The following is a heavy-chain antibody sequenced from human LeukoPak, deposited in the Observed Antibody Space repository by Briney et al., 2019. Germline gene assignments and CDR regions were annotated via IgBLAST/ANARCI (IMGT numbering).Heavy chain of an antibody. CDR2: IYYSGST. Sequence: SETLSLTCTVSGGXISSYYCSWIRQPPGKGLEWIGYIYYSGSTNYNPSLKSRVTISLDTSKNQFSLKLSSVTAADTAVYYCARTPQSGYVAYYFDYWGQGTLVTVSS. CDR1: GGXISSYY. CDR3: ARTPQSGYVAYYFDY. D-gene: IGHD5-12*01. V-gene: IGHV4-59*01. J-gene: IGHJ4*02.